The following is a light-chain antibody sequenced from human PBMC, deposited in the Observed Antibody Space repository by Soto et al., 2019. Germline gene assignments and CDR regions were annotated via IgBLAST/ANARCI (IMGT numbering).Light chain of an antibody. V-gene: IGLV1-51*01. CDR1: SSNIGNNY. J-gene: IGLJ2*01. Sequence: QSVLTQPPSVSAAPGQKVTISCSGSSSNIGNNYVSWYQQLPGTAPKLLIYDDNKRPSGIPDRFSGSKSDTSATLGITGLQTGDEAVYYCGTWDSNLSAVVFGGGTKLTVL. CDR2: DDN. CDR3: GTWDSNLSAVV.